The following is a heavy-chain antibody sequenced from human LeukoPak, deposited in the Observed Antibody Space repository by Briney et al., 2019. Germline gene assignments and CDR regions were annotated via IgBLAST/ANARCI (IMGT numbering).Heavy chain of an antibody. CDR2: INHSGST. J-gene: IGHJ5*02. CDR3: ARMDYYGSGSRNWFDP. CDR1: GGSISSSSYY. V-gene: IGHV4-39*07. Sequence: PSETLSLTCTVSGGSISSSSYYWGWIRQPPGKGLEWIGEINHSGSTNYNPSLKSRVTMSVDTSKNQFSLKLSSVTAADTAVYYCARMDYYGSGSRNWFDPWGQGTLVTVSS. D-gene: IGHD3-10*01.